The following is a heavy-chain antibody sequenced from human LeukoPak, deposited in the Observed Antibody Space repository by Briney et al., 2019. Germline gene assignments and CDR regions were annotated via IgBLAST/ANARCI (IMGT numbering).Heavy chain of an antibody. CDR3: ARSSMFRGVTVDY. CDR2: IYHSGYT. V-gene: IGHV4-39*01. D-gene: IGHD3-10*01. CDR1: GGSINSSSYY. Sequence: SETLFLTCTVSGGSINSSSYYWGWIRQPPGEALEWIGSIYHSGYTYYNPSLKSRVTISVDTSKGQFSLKLSSVTAADTAVYYCARSSMFRGVTVDYWGQGTLVTVSS. J-gene: IGHJ4*02.